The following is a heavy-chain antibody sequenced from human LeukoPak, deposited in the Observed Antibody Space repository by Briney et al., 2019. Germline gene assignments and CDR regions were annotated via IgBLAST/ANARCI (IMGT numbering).Heavy chain of an antibody. CDR2: ISASGGST. D-gene: IGHD2-2*01. V-gene: IGHV3-23*01. CDR1: GFTFSSYA. J-gene: IGHJ6*02. CDR3: AKPVSAARVYYYSGMDV. Sequence: GGSLRLSCTASGFTFSSYAMNWVRQAPGKGLEWVSGISASGGSTYYADSVKGRFTISRDNSKNTLYLQVNSLRAEDTAVYYCAKPVSAARVYYYSGMDVWGQGTTVIVSS.